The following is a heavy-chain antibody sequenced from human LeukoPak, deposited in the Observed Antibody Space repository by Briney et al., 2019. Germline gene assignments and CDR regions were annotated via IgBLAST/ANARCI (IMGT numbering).Heavy chain of an antibody. D-gene: IGHD3-22*01. V-gene: IGHV7-4-1*02. CDR3: ARNMHYHESSGYYSVNYDGMDV. Sequence: ASVKVSCKASGYIFTGYALNWVRQAPGQGLEWMGWINTNTGNPTYAQGVTERFVFSLDTSVRTAYLQISSLETEDTATYYCARNMHYHESSGYYSVNYDGMDVWGQGTTVTVAS. CDR1: GYIFTGYA. J-gene: IGHJ6*02. CDR2: INTNTGNP.